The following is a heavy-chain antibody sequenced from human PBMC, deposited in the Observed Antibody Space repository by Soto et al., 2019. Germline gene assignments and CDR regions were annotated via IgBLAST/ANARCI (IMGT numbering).Heavy chain of an antibody. CDR1: GFTFSSYA. CDR2: IGDSGGST. J-gene: IGHJ4*02. V-gene: IGHV3-23*01. Sequence: EVQLLESGGALVQPGGSLRLSCAASGFTFSSYALSWVRQAPGKGLEWVSIIGDSGGSTFYADSVKGRCTISRDNSKNTLYLQMNNLRAEDTAVYYCAKHFDSGWPDYWGQGTLVTVSS. D-gene: IGHD6-19*01. CDR3: AKHFDSGWPDY.